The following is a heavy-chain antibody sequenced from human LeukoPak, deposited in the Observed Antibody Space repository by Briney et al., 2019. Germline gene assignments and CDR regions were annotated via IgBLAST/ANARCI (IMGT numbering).Heavy chain of an antibody. V-gene: IGHV3-74*01. CDR3: ATPRLAMGSSWYSYYYYGMDV. CDR2: INSDGSST. D-gene: IGHD6-13*01. J-gene: IGHJ6*02. CDR1: GFTFSSYW. Sequence: GGSLRLSCAASGFTFSSYWMHWVRKAPGKGLGWVSRINSDGSSTSYADSVKGRFTISRDNAKNTLYLQMNSLRAEDTAVYYCATPRLAMGSSWYSYYYYGMDVWGQGTTVTVSS.